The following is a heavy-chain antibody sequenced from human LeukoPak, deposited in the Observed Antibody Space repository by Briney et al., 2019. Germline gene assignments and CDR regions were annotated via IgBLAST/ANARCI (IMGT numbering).Heavy chain of an antibody. Sequence: SETLSLTCTVSGGSISPFYWSWIRQPPGKGLEWIAYIYYSGSTAYNPSLKSRVAISVDTSNNQVSLKLSSVTAADTAVYYCVRSSTYHLFDDWGQGTLVTVSS. D-gene: IGHD2-15*01. J-gene: IGHJ4*02. V-gene: IGHV4-59*08. CDR3: VRSSTYHLFDD. CDR1: GGSISPFY. CDR2: IYYSGST.